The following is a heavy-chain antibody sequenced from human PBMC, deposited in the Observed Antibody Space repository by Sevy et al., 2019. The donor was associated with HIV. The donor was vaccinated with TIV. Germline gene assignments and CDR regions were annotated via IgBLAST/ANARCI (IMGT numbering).Heavy chain of an antibody. V-gene: IGHV3-21*01. D-gene: IGHD1-26*01. Sequence: GGSLRLSCAASGFTFSSYSMNWVRQAPGKGLEWVSSISSSSSYIYYADSVKGRFTISRDNAKNSLYLQMNSLRAEDTAVYYCARDSGLWELPSLNDYWGQGTLVTVSS. CDR1: GFTFSSYS. CDR2: ISSSSSYI. J-gene: IGHJ4*02. CDR3: ARDSGLWELPSLNDY.